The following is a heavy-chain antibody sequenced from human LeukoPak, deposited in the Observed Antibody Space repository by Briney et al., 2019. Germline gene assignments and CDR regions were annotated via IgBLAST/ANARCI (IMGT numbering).Heavy chain of an antibody. J-gene: IGHJ2*01. CDR3: ARDRQTVGYFDL. Sequence: PGGSLRLSCAASGFTFSDYYMSWVRQAPGKGLEWVSVIYSGGSTYYADSVKGRFTISRDNYKNTLYLQMNSLRAEDTAVYYCARDRQTVGYFDLWGRGTLVTVSS. CDR1: GFTFSDYY. CDR2: IYSGGST. V-gene: IGHV3-66*01. D-gene: IGHD4-11*01.